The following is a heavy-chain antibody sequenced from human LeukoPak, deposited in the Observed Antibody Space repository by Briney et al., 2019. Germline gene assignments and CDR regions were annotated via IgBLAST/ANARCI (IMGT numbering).Heavy chain of an antibody. CDR3: ARDYYDSRGDAFDI. V-gene: IGHV4-59*11. D-gene: IGHD3-22*01. J-gene: IGHJ3*02. CDR1: GGSISGHS. CDR2: IFYSGPT. Sequence: PSETLSLTYTVSGGSISGHSWSWIRQPPGKGLEWIGYIFYSGPTNYSPSLKSRVTISVDTSKNQFSLRLSSVTATDTAVYYCARDYYDSRGDAFDIWGQGTMVTVSS.